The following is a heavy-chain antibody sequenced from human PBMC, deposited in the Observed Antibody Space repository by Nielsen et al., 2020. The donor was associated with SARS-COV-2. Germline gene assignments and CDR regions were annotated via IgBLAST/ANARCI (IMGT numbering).Heavy chain of an antibody. Sequence: GSLRLSCTVSGGSISSSSYYWGWIRQPPGKGLEWIGSIYYSGSTYYNPSLKSRVTISVDTSKNQFSLKLSFVTAADTAVYYCARHGSRPQAAAVDWFDPWGQGTLVTVSS. CDR3: ARHGSRPQAAAVDWFDP. CDR1: GGSISSSSYY. CDR2: IYYSGST. D-gene: IGHD6-13*01. J-gene: IGHJ5*02. V-gene: IGHV4-39*01.